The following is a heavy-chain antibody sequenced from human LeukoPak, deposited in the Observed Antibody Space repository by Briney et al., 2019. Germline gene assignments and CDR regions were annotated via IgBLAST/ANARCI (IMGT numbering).Heavy chain of an antibody. CDR2: ISSSSTTI. CDR1: GFTFSIYS. Sequence: GGSLRLSCAASGFTFSIYSMNWVRQAPGKGLEWVSYISSSSTTIYYAHSVKGGFTVSRDNAKNSLYLKMNSLRAEDTAVYYCARTVIVPAALDRWGQGTLVTVSS. CDR3: ARTVIVPAALDR. J-gene: IGHJ5*02. V-gene: IGHV3-48*01. D-gene: IGHD2-2*01.